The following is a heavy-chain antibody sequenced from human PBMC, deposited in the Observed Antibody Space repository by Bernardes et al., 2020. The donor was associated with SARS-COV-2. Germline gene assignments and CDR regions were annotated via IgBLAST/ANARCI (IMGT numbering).Heavy chain of an antibody. Sequence: GGSLRLSCAASGFTFTVTGMHWFRQAPGQGLEWVAFLSQDATHKIYVDSVKGRFTISRDISKTTLYLQMNGLRPEDTAIYFCAKDQGYWGKFGLWGRGTLVTVSS. J-gene: IGHJ2*01. CDR2: LSQDATHK. D-gene: IGHD7-27*01. CDR3: AKDQGYWGKFGL. V-gene: IGHV3-30*02. CDR1: GFTFTVTG.